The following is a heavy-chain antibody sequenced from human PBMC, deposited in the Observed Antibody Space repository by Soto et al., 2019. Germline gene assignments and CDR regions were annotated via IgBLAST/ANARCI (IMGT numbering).Heavy chain of an antibody. V-gene: IGHV1-18*01. CDR1: GYIFTSYG. J-gene: IGHJ4*02. CDR3: ARVDDYYDSSGHYFTFFNY. CDR2: ISAFKGYT. D-gene: IGHD3-22*01. Sequence: QVQLVQSGPEVKKPGASVKLSCKASGYIFTSYGIGWVRQAPGQGLEWMGWISAFKGYTKYPQRLQGRVTTTTDTPTSTAYMELRSLRSDDTAVYYCARVDDYYDSSGHYFTFFNYWGQGSLVTVSS.